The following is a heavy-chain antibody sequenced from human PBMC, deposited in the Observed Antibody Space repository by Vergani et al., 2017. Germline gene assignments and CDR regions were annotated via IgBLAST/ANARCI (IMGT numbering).Heavy chain of an antibody. D-gene: IGHD2-8*01. V-gene: IGHV3-33*01. CDR2: IWYDGSKE. CDR1: GFIFKNHG. Sequence: QVQLVESGGGVVQPGTSLRLSCAASGFIFKNHGMQWVRQAPGKGLEWVALIWYDGSKEYYADSVKGRFTISRDNSKNTLYLQMNNLRAADTAVYYCARSGYCAHGVCYMTYYYYMDVWGKGTAVTVSS. J-gene: IGHJ6*03. CDR3: ARSGYCAHGVCYMTYYYYMDV.